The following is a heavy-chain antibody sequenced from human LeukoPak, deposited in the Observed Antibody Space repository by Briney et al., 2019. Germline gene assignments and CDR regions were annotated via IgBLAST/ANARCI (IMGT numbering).Heavy chain of an antibody. CDR2: INPNSGGT. J-gene: IGHJ3*02. V-gene: IGHV1-2*02. Sequence: ASVKVSCKASGYTLTGYYIHWVRQAPGQGLEWMGWINPNSGGTNYAQKFQGRVTMTRDTSISTAYMELSRLRSDDTAVYYRARFSSSWYAGDDAFDIWGQGTMVTVSS. CDR3: ARFSSSWYAGDDAFDI. CDR1: GYTLTGYY. D-gene: IGHD6-13*01.